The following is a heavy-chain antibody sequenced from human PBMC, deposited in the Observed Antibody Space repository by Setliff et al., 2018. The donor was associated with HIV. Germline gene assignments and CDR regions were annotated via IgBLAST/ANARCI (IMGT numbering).Heavy chain of an antibody. V-gene: IGHV4-34*01. CDR3: VSESITVLGVVFDY. Sequence: PSETLSLTCAVYGGSFSGYYWSWIRQPPGKGLEWIGEINHSGSTNYNPSLKSRVTISVDTSKNQFSLKLRSVTAADTAVYYCVSESITVLGVVFDYWGQGTLFTVSS. CDR2: INHSGST. CDR1: GGSFSGYY. D-gene: IGHD3-3*01. J-gene: IGHJ4*02.